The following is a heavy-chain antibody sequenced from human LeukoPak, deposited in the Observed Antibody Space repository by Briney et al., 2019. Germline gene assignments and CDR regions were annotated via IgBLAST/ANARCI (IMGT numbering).Heavy chain of an antibody. V-gene: IGHV1-8*03. J-gene: IGHJ4*02. CDR3: ARGVAQTGSVDY. CDR2: MNPNSGNA. Sequence: GASMKVSCKASGYTFTSYDIDWVRQATGQGLEWMGWMNPNSGNAGYAQKFQGRVTITRNTSISTAYMELSSLRSEDTAVYYCARGVAQTGSVDYWGQGTLVTVSS. CDR1: GYTFTSYD. D-gene: IGHD3-9*01.